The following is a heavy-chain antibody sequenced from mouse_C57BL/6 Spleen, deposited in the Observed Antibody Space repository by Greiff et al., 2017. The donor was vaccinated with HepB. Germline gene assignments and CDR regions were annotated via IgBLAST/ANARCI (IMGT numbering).Heavy chain of an antibody. CDR2: INPYNGGT. J-gene: IGHJ4*01. CDR1: GYTFTDYY. V-gene: IGHV1-19*01. Sequence: EVQLQQSGPVLVKPGASVKMSCKASGYTFTDYYMNWVKQSHGKSLEWIGVINPYNGGTSYNQKFKGKATLTVDKSSSTAYMELNSLTSEDSAVYYCARWAYGNYEEAMDYWGQGTSVTVSS. D-gene: IGHD2-1*01. CDR3: ARWAYGNYEEAMDY.